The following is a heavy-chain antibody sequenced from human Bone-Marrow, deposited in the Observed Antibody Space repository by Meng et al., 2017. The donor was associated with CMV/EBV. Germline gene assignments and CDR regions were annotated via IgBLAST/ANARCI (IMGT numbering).Heavy chain of an antibody. Sequence: SVKVSCKASGGTFSSYAISWVRQAPGQGLEWMGGIIPIFGTANYAQKFQGRVTITTDESTSTAYMELRSLRSDDTAVYYCARDLRFLEWLSQGLSLDYWGQGTLVTVSS. CDR1: GGTFSSYA. CDR3: ARDLRFLEWLSQGLSLDY. CDR2: IIPIFGTA. V-gene: IGHV1-69*05. D-gene: IGHD3-3*01. J-gene: IGHJ4*02.